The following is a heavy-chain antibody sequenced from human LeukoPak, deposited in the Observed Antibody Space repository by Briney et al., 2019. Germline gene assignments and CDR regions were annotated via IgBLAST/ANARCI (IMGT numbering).Heavy chain of an antibody. CDR2: IIPILGIA. J-gene: IGHJ6*02. CDR1: GGTFSSYA. D-gene: IGHD1-7*01. CDR3: VRDGTTGYSEDYYYYGMDV. V-gene: IGHV1-69*04. Sequence: SVKVSCKASGGTFSSYAISWVRQAPGQGLEWMGRIIPILGIANYAQKFQGRVTITADKSTSTAYMELSSLRSEDTAVYYCVRDGTTGYSEDYYYYGMDVWGQGTTVTVSS.